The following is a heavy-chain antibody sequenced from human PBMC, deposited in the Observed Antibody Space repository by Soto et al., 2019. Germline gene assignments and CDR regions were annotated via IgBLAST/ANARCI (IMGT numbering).Heavy chain of an antibody. D-gene: IGHD3-10*01. CDR2: IKSKTDGGTT. V-gene: IGHV3-15*01. CDR3: TTQIPSLLWFGELTDY. Sequence: EVQLVESGGGLVKPGGSLRLSCAASGFTFSNAWMSWVRQAPGKGLKWVGRIKSKTDGGTTDYAAPVKGSFSIARDYTRNPLYLPMNSLKTEDTAVYYCTTQIPSLLWFGELTDYWGQGTLGTVSS. CDR1: GFTFSNAW. J-gene: IGHJ4*02.